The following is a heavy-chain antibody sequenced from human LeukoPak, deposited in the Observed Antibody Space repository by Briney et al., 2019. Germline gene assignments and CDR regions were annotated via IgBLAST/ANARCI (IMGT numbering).Heavy chain of an antibody. D-gene: IGHD1-7*01. CDR3: AKDRELELPFDY. V-gene: IGHV3-30*02. CDR2: IRYDGSSE. Sequence: GGSLRLSCTASGFTFSRFGMHWVRQAPGKGLEWVAFIRYDGSSEYYVDSVKGRFTISRDDSKNTLHLQMNSLRAEDTAVHYCAKDRELELPFDYWGQGTLVTVSS. CDR1: GFTFSRFG. J-gene: IGHJ4*02.